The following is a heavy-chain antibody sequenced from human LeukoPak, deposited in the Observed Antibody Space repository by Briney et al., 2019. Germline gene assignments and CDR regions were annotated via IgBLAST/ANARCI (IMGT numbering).Heavy chain of an antibody. J-gene: IGHJ4*02. CDR3: ARAVLTGYYTPDFDY. V-gene: IGHV1-46*01. CDR1: GYTFTSYY. CDR2: INPSGGST. D-gene: IGHD3-9*01. Sequence: ASVKVSCKASGYTFTSYYMHWVRQAPGQGLEWMGIINPSGGSTSYAQKFQGRVTMTRDTSTSTVYMELSSLRSEDTAVYYCARAVLTGYYTPDFDYWGQGTLVIVSS.